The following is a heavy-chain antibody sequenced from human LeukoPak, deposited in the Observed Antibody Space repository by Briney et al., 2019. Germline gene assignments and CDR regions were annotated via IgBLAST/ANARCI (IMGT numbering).Heavy chain of an antibody. Sequence: GGSLRLSCAASGFTFSSYAMSWVRQAPGKGLGWVSAISGSGGSTYYADSVKGRFTISRDNSKNTLYLQMNSLRAEDTAVYYCAKDMGGITIFGVVIGNWFDPWGQGTLVTVSS. D-gene: IGHD3-3*01. CDR2: ISGSGGST. CDR3: AKDMGGITIFGVVIGNWFDP. V-gene: IGHV3-23*01. J-gene: IGHJ5*02. CDR1: GFTFSSYA.